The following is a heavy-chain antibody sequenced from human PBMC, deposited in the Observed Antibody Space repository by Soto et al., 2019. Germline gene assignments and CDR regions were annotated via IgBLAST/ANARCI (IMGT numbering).Heavy chain of an antibody. V-gene: IGHV4-30-4*01. CDR1: GGSISSGDYY. J-gene: IGHJ6*02. D-gene: IGHD3-3*01. Sequence: SETLSLTCTVSGGSISSGDYYWSWIRQHPGKGLEWIGYIYYSGSTYYNPSLKSRVTISVDTSKNQFSLKLSSVTAADTAVYYCARAPVRYDFWSGYENYYYYYGMDVWGQGTTVTVSS. CDR2: IYYSGST. CDR3: ARAPVRYDFWSGYENYYYYYGMDV.